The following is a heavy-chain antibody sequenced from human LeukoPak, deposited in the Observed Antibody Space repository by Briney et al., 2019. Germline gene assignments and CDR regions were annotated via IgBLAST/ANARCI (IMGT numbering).Heavy chain of an antibody. V-gene: IGHV4-31*03. D-gene: IGHD2-15*01. CDR1: GGSISSGGYY. Sequence: SETLSLTCTVSGGSISSGGYYWSWIRQHPGKGLEWIGYIYYSGSTYYNPSLKSRVTISVDTSKNQFSLKLSSVTAVDTAVYYCASVARGRYCSGGSCSNYWGQGTLVTVSS. CDR3: ASVARGRYCSGGSCSNY. J-gene: IGHJ4*02. CDR2: IYYSGST.